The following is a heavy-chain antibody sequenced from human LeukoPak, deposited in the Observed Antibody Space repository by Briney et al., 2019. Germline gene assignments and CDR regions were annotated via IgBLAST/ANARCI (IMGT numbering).Heavy chain of an antibody. CDR3: ARVFKLAAGNWFDP. CDR2: ISAYNGNT. CDR1: GYTFTSYG. V-gene: IGHV1-18*01. Sequence: GASVKVSFKASGYTFTSYGINWVRQAPGQGLEWMGWISAYNGNTNYAQKLQGRVTMTTDTSTSTAYMELRSLRSDDTAVYYCARVFKLAAGNWFDPWGQGTLVTVSS. D-gene: IGHD6-13*01. J-gene: IGHJ5*02.